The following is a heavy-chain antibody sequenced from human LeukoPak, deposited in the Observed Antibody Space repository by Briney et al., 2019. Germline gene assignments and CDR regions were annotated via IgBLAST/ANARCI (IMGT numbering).Heavy chain of an antibody. Sequence: GGSLRPSCAASGFTFITYWMSWVRRAPGKGLEWVSLITSSSTYVESADSVKGRFTISRDNAKNSLSLQMNSLRADDTAVYYCARDFGWGGALDIWGQGTMVTVSS. D-gene: IGHD6-19*01. V-gene: IGHV3-21*01. CDR2: ITSSSTYV. CDR3: ARDFGWGGALDI. J-gene: IGHJ3*02. CDR1: GFTFITYW.